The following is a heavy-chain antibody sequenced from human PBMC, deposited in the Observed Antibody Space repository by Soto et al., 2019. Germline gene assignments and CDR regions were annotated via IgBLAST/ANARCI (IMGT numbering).Heavy chain of an antibody. J-gene: IGHJ4*02. D-gene: IGHD3-3*01. Sequence: SETLSLTCNVSGGSIDNYYWTWIRQAPGKGLEWIGYVYHNGRTSYNPSLKSRVSISVDRSKNQFSLKLSSVTAADTALYYCARGGQDFWSGPFDYWGRGALVTVSS. CDR1: GGSIDNYY. CDR2: VYHNGRT. CDR3: ARGGQDFWSGPFDY. V-gene: IGHV4-59*12.